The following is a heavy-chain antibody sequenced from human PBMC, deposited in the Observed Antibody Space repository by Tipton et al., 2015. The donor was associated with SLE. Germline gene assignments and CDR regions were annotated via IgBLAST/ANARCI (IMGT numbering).Heavy chain of an antibody. CDR2: INTDETII. J-gene: IGHJ4*02. V-gene: IGHV3-74*01. CDR1: GFTFSNYW. Sequence: SLRLSCAASGFTFSNYWMHWVRRAPGKGLVWVARINTDETIINYAGSVKGRFTISRDNAKTRLYLQMNSLRVEDTAVYYCVGGLGDYWGRGTLVTVSS. D-gene: IGHD3/OR15-3a*01. CDR3: VGGLGDY.